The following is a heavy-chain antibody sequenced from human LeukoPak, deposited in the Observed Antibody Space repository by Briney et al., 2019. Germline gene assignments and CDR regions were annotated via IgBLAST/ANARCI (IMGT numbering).Heavy chain of an antibody. CDR3: AREGYCTNGVCSKYYYYYMDV. CDR1: GGSISSGDYY. Sequence: SQTLSLTCTVSGGSISSGDYYWSWIRQPPGTGLEWIGYIYYSGSTYYNPSLKSRVTISVDTSKNQFSLKLSSVTAADTAVYYCAREGYCTNGVCSKYYYYYMDVWGKGTTVTVSS. J-gene: IGHJ6*03. D-gene: IGHD2-8*01. CDR2: IYYSGST. V-gene: IGHV4-30-4*08.